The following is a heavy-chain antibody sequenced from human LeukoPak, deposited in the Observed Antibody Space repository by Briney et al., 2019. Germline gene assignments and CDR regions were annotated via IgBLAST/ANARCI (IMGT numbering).Heavy chain of an antibody. J-gene: IGHJ5*02. D-gene: IGHD6-13*01. CDR2: IYYSGST. CDR1: GGSISSSSYY. CDR3: ARHVIAAAGRGWFDP. Sequence: NTSETLSLTCTVSGGSISSSSYYWGWIRQPPGKGLEWIGSIYYSGSTYYNPSLKSRVTISVDTSKNQFSLKLSSVTAADTAVYYCARHVIAAAGRGWFDPWGQGTLVTVSS. V-gene: IGHV4-39*01.